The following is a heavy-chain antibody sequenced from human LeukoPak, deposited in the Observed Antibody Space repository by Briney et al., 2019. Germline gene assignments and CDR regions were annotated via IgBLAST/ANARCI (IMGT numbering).Heavy chain of an antibody. CDR1: GHPISICH. D-gene: IGHD6-13*01. J-gene: IGHJ4*02. CDR3: ASTIAAAVTTLFDY. Sequence: PSDTLSLTCTLCGHPISICHWICLRRPPGKGLECLGYMYYSGSTNYNPSLKSRVTISVDASKNQSPLKLSSVAAADTAVYYCASTIAAAVTTLFDYWGQGTLVTVSS. CDR2: MYYSGST. V-gene: IGHV4-59*08.